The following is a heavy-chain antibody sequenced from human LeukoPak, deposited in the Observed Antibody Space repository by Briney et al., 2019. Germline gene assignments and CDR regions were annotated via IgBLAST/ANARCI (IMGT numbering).Heavy chain of an antibody. CDR3: AKRDRPCSGDCSAPYYFDY. J-gene: IGHJ4*02. CDR2: ISSSGRNT. V-gene: IGHV3-23*01. Sequence: GGSLRLSCAASGFTFSSYAMSWVRQAPGKGVEWVSSISSSGRNTYFADSVKGRFTISRDNSINTLYLQTSSLRAEDTAVYYCAKRDRPCSGDCSAPYYFDYWGQGTLVTVSS. D-gene: IGHD2-21*02. CDR1: GFTFSSYA.